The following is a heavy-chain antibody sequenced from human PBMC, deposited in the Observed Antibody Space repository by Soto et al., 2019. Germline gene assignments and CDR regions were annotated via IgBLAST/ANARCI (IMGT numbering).Heavy chain of an antibody. CDR1: GYTFTSYY. V-gene: IGHV1-46*01. Sequence: QVQLVQSGAEVKKPGASVKVSCKASGYTFTSYYMHWVRQAPGQGLEWMGIINPSGGSTSYAQKFQGRVTXXRXTXMSTVYMELSSLRSEDTAVYYCARAILAVAGTEDDYWGQGTLVTVSS. CDR2: INPSGGST. CDR3: ARAILAVAGTEDDY. D-gene: IGHD6-19*01. J-gene: IGHJ4*02.